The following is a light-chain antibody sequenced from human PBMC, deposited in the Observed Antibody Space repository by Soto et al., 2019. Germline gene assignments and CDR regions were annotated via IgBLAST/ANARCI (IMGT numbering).Light chain of an antibody. Sequence: EIVMSQSPATLSVSPRERATLSCRASQSVSSNLAWYQQKPRQAPRLIIYGASTRANGIPARFSGSGSGTEFTLTISSLQSEDFAFYYCQQYNNWHPITFGQGTRLEIK. J-gene: IGKJ5*01. CDR1: QSVSSN. CDR3: QQYNNWHPIT. CDR2: GAS. V-gene: IGKV3-15*01.